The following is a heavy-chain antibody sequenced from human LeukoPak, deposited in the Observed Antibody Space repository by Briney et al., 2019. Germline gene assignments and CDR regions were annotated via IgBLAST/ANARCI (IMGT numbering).Heavy chain of an antibody. J-gene: IGHJ6*03. V-gene: IGHV4-34*01. CDR3: ARGSRRYCTGGVCPNHYYYMDV. Sequence: PSETLSLTCAVYGGSFSGYYWSWIRQPPGKGLEWIGEINHSGSTNYNPSLKSRVTISVDTSKNQFSLKLSSVTAADTAVYYCARGSRRYCTGGVCPNHYYYMDVWGKGTTVTVSS. CDR1: GGSFSGYY. CDR2: INHSGST. D-gene: IGHD2-8*02.